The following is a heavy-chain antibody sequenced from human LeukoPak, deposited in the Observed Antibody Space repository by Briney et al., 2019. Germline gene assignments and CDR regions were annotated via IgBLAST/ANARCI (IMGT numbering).Heavy chain of an antibody. Sequence: ASVKLSCKASGGTFSSYTISWVRQAPGQGLEWMGRIIPILGIANYAQKFQGRVTITADKSTSTAYMGLSSLRSEDTAVYYCARAPLYCSGGSCYGHYFDCWGQGTLVTVSS. V-gene: IGHV1-69*02. CDR3: ARAPLYCSGGSCYGHYFDC. J-gene: IGHJ4*02. CDR2: IIPILGIA. D-gene: IGHD2-15*01. CDR1: GGTFSSYT.